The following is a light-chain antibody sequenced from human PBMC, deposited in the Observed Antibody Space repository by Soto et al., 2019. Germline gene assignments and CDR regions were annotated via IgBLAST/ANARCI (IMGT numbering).Light chain of an antibody. J-gene: IGLJ1*01. Sequence: QSALTQPASVSGSPGQSSTISCTGTSSDVGGYNYVSWYQQHPGKAPKLMIYEVSNRPSGVSNRFSGSKSGNTASLTISGLQAEDEADYYCISYTSSSTLNYVFGTGTKLTVL. CDR1: SSDVGGYNY. V-gene: IGLV2-14*01. CDR3: ISYTSSSTLNYV. CDR2: EVS.